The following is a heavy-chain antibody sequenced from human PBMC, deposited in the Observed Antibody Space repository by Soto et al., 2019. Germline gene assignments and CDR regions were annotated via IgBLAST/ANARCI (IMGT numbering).Heavy chain of an antibody. J-gene: IGHJ4*02. CDR2: INPSGGST. Sequence: QVQLVQSGAEVKKPGASVKVSCKASGYTFTSYYMHWVRQAPGEGLEWMGIINPSGGSTSYAQKFQGRVTITRDTSTISVYMELSSLRSEATDVYYCARDILSPNGDYGRVSDSWGQGTLVTVSS. CDR3: ARDILSPNGDYGRVSDS. D-gene: IGHD4-17*01. CDR1: GYTFTSYY. V-gene: IGHV1-46*03.